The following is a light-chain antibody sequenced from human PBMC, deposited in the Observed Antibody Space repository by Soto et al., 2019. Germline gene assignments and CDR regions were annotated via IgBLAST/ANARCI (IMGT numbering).Light chain of an antibody. CDR3: CSSAASSTLI. J-gene: IGLJ1*01. CDR1: SSDVGSYNL. Sequence: SVRAQAASVSGAPGQSISISCTGNSSDVGSYNLVSWYQQHPGKAPKLMIYEVSKRPSGVSNRFSGSKSGNTASLTISGLQSEDEADYYCCSSAASSTLIFGTGPTVT. CDR2: EVS. V-gene: IGLV2-23*02.